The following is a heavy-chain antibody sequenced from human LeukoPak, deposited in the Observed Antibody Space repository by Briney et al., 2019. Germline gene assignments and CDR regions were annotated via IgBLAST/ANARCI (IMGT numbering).Heavy chain of an antibody. CDR3: ARQRED. V-gene: IGHV1-2*02. J-gene: IGHJ4*02. CDR2: INANNGGT. Sequence: EASVKVSCKASGYTFTKYYIHWVRQAPGQGLEWMGWINANNGGTTYAQTFQGRVTLTRDTSITTAYMELSGLKSDDTAVYYCARQREDWGQGTLVTVSS. D-gene: IGHD1-26*01. CDR1: GYTFTKYY.